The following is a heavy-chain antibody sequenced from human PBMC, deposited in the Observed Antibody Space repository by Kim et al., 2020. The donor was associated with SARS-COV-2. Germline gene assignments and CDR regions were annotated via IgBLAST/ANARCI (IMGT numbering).Heavy chain of an antibody. CDR3: ARDRSVYTYYYDSSGYYNGLYY. CDR1: GFTFSSYG. D-gene: IGHD3-22*01. CDR2: IWYDGSNN. V-gene: IGHV3-33*01. J-gene: IGHJ4*02. Sequence: GGSLRLSCAASGFTFSSYGMHWVRQAPGKGLEWVAVIWYDGSNNYYADSVKGRFTISRDNSKNTLYLQMNSLRAEDTAVYYCARDRSVYTYYYDSSGYYNGLYYWGQGTLVTVSS.